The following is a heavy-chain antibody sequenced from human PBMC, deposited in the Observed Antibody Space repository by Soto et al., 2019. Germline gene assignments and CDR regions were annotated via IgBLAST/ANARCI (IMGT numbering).Heavy chain of an antibody. D-gene: IGHD3-3*01. CDR3: ARDGSRYDFWSGLYYFGY. Sequence: SETLSLTCTVSGGSIISSDGYHWSWIRQHPGKGLEWIGYIYYSGSTYYNPSLKSRVTISVDTSKNQFSLKLSSVSAADTAVYYCARDGSRYDFWSGLYYFGYWGQGTLVTVSS. V-gene: IGHV4-61*08. J-gene: IGHJ4*02. CDR1: GGSIISSDGYH. CDR2: IYYSGST.